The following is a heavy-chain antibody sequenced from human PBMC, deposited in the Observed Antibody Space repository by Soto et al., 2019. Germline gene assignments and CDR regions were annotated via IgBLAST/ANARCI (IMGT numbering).Heavy chain of an antibody. CDR1: GYTFTGYY. V-gene: IGHV1-2*04. CDR2: INPNSGGT. J-gene: IGHJ6*02. CDR3: AREGRYYDFLCGYYQPYYYYGMDV. D-gene: IGHD3-3*01. Sequence: GASVKVSCKASGYTFTGYYMHWVRQAPGQGLEWMGWINPNSGGTNYAQKFQGWVTMTRDTSISTAYMELSRLRSDDTAVYYCAREGRYYDFLCGYYQPYYYYGMDVWGQGTTVTVSS.